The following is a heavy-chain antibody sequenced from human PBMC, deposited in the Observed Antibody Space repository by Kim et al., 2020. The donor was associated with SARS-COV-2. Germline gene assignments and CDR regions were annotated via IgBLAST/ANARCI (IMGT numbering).Heavy chain of an antibody. J-gene: IGHJ6*02. V-gene: IGHV1-69*13. CDR3: ARDIFPSSYSSSSFDYYGMDV. D-gene: IGHD6-6*01. CDR1: GGTFSSYA. CDR2: TIPIFDTT. Sequence: SVKVSCKASGGTFSSYAISWVRQAPGQGLEWMGGTIPIFDTTNYAQKFQGRVTITADDSTSTAYMELRSLRSEDTAVYYCARDIFPSSYSSSSFDYYGMDVWAKGPRSPSP.